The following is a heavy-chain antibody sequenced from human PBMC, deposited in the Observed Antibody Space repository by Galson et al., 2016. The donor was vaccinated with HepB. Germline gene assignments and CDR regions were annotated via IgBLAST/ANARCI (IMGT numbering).Heavy chain of an antibody. D-gene: IGHD2-8*02. Sequence: SLRLSCAASGFTFSNYGMHWVRQAPGKGLEWIGEIYHTGDTSYNLSLKSRVSMSVDTSKSQFSMRPTSVTAADTALYFCARDCTGGTCKFARYDAFDIWGQGTMVTVSS. J-gene: IGHJ3*02. V-gene: IGHV4-4*01. CDR2: IYHTGDT. CDR1: GFTFSNYG. CDR3: ARDCTGGTCKFARYDAFDI.